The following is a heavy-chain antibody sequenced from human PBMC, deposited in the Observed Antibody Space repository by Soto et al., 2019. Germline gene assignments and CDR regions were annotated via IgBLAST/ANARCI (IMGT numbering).Heavy chain of an antibody. CDR2: ISGSGGST. CDR1: GFTFSSYA. CDR3: AKKNDGSGSYYKSSYGMDV. V-gene: IGHV3-23*01. J-gene: IGHJ6*02. Sequence: GGSLRLSCAASGFTFSSYAMSWVRQAPGKGLEWVSAISGSGGSTYYADSVKGRFTISRDNSKNTLYLQMNSLRAEDTAVYYCAKKNDGSGSYYKSSYGMDVWGQGATVTVSS. D-gene: IGHD3-10*01.